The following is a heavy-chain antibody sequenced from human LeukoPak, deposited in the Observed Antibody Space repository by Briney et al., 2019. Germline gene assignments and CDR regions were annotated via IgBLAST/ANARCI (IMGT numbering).Heavy chain of an antibody. CDR3: ARDFGVYYDSSGYLMDV. V-gene: IGHV1-46*01. Sequence: ASVKVSCKASGYTFTSYYMHWVRQAPGQGLEWMGIINPSGGSTSYAQKFQGRVTMTRDTSTSTVYMELSSLRSEDTAVYYCARDFGVYYDSSGYLMDVWGKGTTVTISS. J-gene: IGHJ6*04. CDR2: INPSGGST. D-gene: IGHD3-22*01. CDR1: GYTFTSYY.